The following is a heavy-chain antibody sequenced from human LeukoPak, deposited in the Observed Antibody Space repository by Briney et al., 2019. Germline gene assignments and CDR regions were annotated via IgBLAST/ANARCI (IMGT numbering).Heavy chain of an antibody. Sequence: GGSLRLSCAASGYGMHWVRQAPGKGLEWVAVISNKYYADSVKGRFTIPRDNSKNTLYLQMNSLRAEDTAVYYCAKDRFLATVTDYWGQGTLVTVSS. CDR3: AKDRFLATVTDY. CDR2: ISNK. D-gene: IGHD4-17*01. V-gene: IGHV3-30*18. CDR1: GYG. J-gene: IGHJ4*02.